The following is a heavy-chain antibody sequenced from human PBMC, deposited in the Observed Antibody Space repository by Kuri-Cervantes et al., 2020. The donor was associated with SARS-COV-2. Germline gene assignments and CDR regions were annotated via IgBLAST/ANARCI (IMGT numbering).Heavy chain of an antibody. CDR1: GGTFSSYA. CDR3: ARVGDFWSGHRDNDY. Sequence: ASVKVSCKASGGTFSSYAISWVRQAPGQGLEWMGWISAYNGNTNYAQKLQGRVTMTTDTSTSTAYMELRSLRSDDTAVYYCARVGDFWSGHRDNDYWGQGTLVTVSS. V-gene: IGHV1-18*01. CDR2: ISAYNGNT. J-gene: IGHJ4*02. D-gene: IGHD3-3*01.